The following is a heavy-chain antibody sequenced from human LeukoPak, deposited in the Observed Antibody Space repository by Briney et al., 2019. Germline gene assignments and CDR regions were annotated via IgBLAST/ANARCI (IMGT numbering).Heavy chain of an antibody. Sequence: SETLSLTCAVYGGSFSGYYWSWIRQPPGKGLEWIGEINHSGSTNYNPSLKSRVTISVDTSKNQFSLKLSSVTAADTAVYYCARRGGVVVITFDYWGQGTLVTVSS. D-gene: IGHD3-22*01. CDR1: GGSFSGYY. V-gene: IGHV4-34*01. J-gene: IGHJ4*02. CDR3: ARRGGVVVITFDY. CDR2: INHSGST.